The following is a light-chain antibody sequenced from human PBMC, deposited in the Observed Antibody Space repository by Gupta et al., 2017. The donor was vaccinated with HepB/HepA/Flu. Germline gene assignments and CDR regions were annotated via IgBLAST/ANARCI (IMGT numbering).Light chain of an antibody. J-gene: IGKJ4*01. V-gene: IGKV1-33*01. Sequence: DIQMTQSPSSLSASVGDRVTITCQASQDISKYLYLYQQKPGQAPKLLIYDASNLETGVPSRFSGSGSGTDFTFTISSLQPEDIATYYCQQYDNLLTFGGGTKVEIK. CDR2: DAS. CDR1: QDISKY. CDR3: QQYDNLLT.